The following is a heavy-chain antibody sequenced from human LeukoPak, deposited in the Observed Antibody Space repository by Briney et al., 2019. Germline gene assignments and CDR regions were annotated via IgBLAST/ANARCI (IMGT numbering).Heavy chain of an antibody. V-gene: IGHV3-48*03. CDR2: ISSSGSTI. CDR3: ARIVYYYYYMDV. CDR1: GFTFSSYE. J-gene: IGHJ6*03. Sequence: GGSLRLSCAASGFTFSSYEMNWVRQAPVKGLEWVSYISSSGSTIYYADSVKGRFTISRDNAKNSLYLQMNSLRAEDTAVYYCARIVYYYYYMDVWGKGTTVTISS. D-gene: IGHD3-16*02.